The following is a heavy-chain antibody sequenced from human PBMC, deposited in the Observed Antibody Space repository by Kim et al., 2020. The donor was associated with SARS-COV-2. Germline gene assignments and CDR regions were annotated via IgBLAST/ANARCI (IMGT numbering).Heavy chain of an antibody. CDR3: AKDMAAAGTFDY. CDR2: ISWNSGSI. J-gene: IGHJ4*02. V-gene: IGHV3-9*01. CDR1: GFTFDDYA. D-gene: IGHD6-13*01. Sequence: GGSLRLSCAASGFTFDDYAMHWVRQAPGKGLEWVSGISWNSGSIGYADSVKGRFTISRDNAKNSLYLQMNSLRAEDTALYYCAKDMAAAGTFDYWGQGT.